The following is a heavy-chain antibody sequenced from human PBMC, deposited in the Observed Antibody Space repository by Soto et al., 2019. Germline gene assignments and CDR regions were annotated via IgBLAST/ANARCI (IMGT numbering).Heavy chain of an antibody. CDR3: ARDSVRSYYDFWSGSPSPNWFDP. CDR2: ISAYNGNT. J-gene: IGHJ5*02. CDR1: GYTFTSYG. D-gene: IGHD3-3*01. Sequence: QVQLVQSGAEVKKPGASVKVSCKASGYTFTSYGISWVRQAPGQGLEWMGWISAYNGNTNYAQKLQGRVTMTTDTSPSTAYMELRSMRSDDTAVYYCARDSVRSYYDFWSGSPSPNWFDPWGQGTLVTVSS. V-gene: IGHV1-18*01.